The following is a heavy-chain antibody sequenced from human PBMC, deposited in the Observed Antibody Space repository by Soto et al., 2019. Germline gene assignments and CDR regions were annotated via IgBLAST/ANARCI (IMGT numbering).Heavy chain of an antibody. CDR3: TIDDYGDPGYMDV. D-gene: IGHD4-17*01. Sequence: VQLVESGGGLVKPGGSLRLSCAASGFTFSNAWMSWVRQAPGKGLEWVGRIKSKTDGGTTDYAAPVKGRFTISRDDSKNTLYLQMNSLKTEDTAVYYCTIDDYGDPGYMDVWGKGTTVTVSS. CDR2: IKSKTDGGTT. J-gene: IGHJ6*03. V-gene: IGHV3-15*01. CDR1: GFTFSNAW.